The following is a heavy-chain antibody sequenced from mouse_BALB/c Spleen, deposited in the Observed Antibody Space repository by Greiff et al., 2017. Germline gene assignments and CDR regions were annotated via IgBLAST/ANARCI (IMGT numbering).Heavy chain of an antibody. D-gene: IGHD2-10*02. CDR2: IWSGGST. CDR3: ARTYGNYVNPWFAY. J-gene: IGHJ3*01. Sequence: VQLKQSGPGLVQPSQSLSITCTVSGFSLTSYGVHWVRQSPGKGLEWLGVIWSGGSTDYNAAFISRLSISKDNSKSQVFFKMNSLQADDTAIYYCARTYGNYVNPWFAYWGQGTLVTVSA. CDR1: GFSLTSYG. V-gene: IGHV2-4-1*01.